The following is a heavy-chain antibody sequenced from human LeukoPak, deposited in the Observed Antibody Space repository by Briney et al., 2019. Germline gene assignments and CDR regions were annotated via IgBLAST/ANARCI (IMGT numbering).Heavy chain of an antibody. D-gene: IGHD3-3*01. Sequence: PGGSLRLSCAASGFTFSDYYMSWICQAPGKGLEWVSYISSSSSYIYYADSVKGRFTISRDNAKNSLYLQMNSLRAEDTAVYYCARGGHYDFWSGYYTRSVGAYYYYMDVWGKGTTVTVSS. CDR2: ISSSSSYI. CDR3: ARGGHYDFWSGYYTRSVGAYYYYMDV. J-gene: IGHJ6*03. V-gene: IGHV3-11*06. CDR1: GFTFSDYY.